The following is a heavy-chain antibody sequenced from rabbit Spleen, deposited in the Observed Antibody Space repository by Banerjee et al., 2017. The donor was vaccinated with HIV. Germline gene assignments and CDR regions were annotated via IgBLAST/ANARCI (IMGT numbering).Heavy chain of an antibody. CDR2: IYGAGSGDT. CDR3: AKYVARSFNL. D-gene: IGHD6-1*01. CDR1: GFSFSSGYD. Sequence: QSLEESGGDLVKPGASLTLTCTASGFSFSSGYDMCWVRQAPGKGPEWIACIYGAGSGDTKYASWAKGRFTISKASSTTVTLQMTSLTAADTATYFCAKYVARSFNLLGPGTLVTVS. J-gene: IGHJ4*01. V-gene: IGHV1S40*01.